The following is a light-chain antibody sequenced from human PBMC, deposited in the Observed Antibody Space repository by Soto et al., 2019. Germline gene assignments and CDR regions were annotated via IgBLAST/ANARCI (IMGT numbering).Light chain of an antibody. CDR3: QQYGT. CDR1: QSVSSY. J-gene: IGKJ1*01. CDR2: DAS. Sequence: EVVFTQSSGDLSLSPGERSTLSWRARQSVSSYLAWYQQKPRQAPRLLIYDASNRATGIPDRFSGSGSGTHFTLTISRPEPADFAVYYSQQYGTFGQGTKVDIK. V-gene: IGKV3-20*01.